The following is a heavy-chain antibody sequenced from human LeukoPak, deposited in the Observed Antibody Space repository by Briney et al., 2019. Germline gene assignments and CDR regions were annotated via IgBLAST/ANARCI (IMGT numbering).Heavy chain of an antibody. J-gene: IGHJ4*02. CDR2: MSPNSGDT. V-gene: IGHV1-8*01. CDR3: ARGPPNWGYDY. Sequence: ASVKVSCKASGYTFTSYDFNWVRQATGQRPERMGWMSPNSGDTGYAQKFQDRVTMTRNTSISTAYMELSSLRSDDTAVYYCARGPPNWGYDYWGPGTLVTVSS. D-gene: IGHD7-27*01. CDR1: GYTFTSYD.